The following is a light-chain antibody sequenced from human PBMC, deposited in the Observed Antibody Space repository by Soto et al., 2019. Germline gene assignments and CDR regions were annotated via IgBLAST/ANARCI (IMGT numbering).Light chain of an antibody. CDR1: SSDVGGYNH. Sequence: QSVLTQPASVSGSPGQSITISCTGTSSDVGGYNHVSWYQHHPGKAPKLMIYEVSNRPSGVSNRFSGSKSGYTASLTISGLPAEDEADYYCNSHTSSGFRVFGTGTKLTVL. V-gene: IGLV2-14*01. CDR2: EVS. J-gene: IGLJ1*01. CDR3: NSHTSSGFRV.